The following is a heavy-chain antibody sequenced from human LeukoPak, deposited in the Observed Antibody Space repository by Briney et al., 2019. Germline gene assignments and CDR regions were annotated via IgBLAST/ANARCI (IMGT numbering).Heavy chain of an antibody. J-gene: IGHJ4*02. CDR3: ARATYYYDSSGYPGYYFDY. D-gene: IGHD3-22*01. CDR1: GYTFTDYY. Sequence: ASLKVSCKASGYTFTDYYMHWVRQAPGQGLEWMGWINPNSGGTTYAQKSQGRVTMTRDTSLSTAYMELSRLRSDDTAVYYCARATYYYDSSGYPGYYFDYWGQGTLVTVSS. CDR2: INPNSGGT. V-gene: IGHV1-2*02.